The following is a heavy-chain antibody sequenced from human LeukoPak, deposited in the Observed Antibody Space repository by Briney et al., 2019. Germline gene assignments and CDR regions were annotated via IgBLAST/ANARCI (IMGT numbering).Heavy chain of an antibody. Sequence: ASVKVSCKASGYTFTGYYMHWVRQAPGQGLEWMGWINPNSGGTNYAQKFHGRVTMTRDTSISTAYMELSRLRSDDTAVYYCARYAAYYYYYGMDVWGQGTTVTVSS. D-gene: IGHD2-15*01. CDR2: INPNSGGT. V-gene: IGHV1-2*02. CDR1: GYTFTGYY. CDR3: ARYAAYYYYYGMDV. J-gene: IGHJ6*02.